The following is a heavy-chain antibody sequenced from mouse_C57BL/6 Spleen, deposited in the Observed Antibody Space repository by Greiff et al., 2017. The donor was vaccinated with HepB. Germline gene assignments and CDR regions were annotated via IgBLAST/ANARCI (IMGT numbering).Heavy chain of an antibody. CDR1: GFNIKDDY. V-gene: IGHV14-4*01. CDR3: TTRYYYGSGAY. J-gene: IGHJ3*01. CDR2: IDPENGDT. D-gene: IGHD1-1*01. Sequence: VQLQQSGAELVRPGASVKLSCTASGFNIKDDYMHWVKQRPEQGLEWIGWIDPENGDTEYASKFQGKATITADTSSNTAYLQLSSLTSEDTAVYYCTTRYYYGSGAYWGQGTLVTVSA.